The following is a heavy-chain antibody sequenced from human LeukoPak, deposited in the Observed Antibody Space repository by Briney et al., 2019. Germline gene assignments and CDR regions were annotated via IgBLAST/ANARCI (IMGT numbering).Heavy chain of an antibody. CDR3: ARDAENDSSGYYYYYYMDV. CDR1: SGSISSYY. V-gene: IGHV4-4*07. CDR2: IYTSGST. D-gene: IGHD3-22*01. Sequence: PSETLSLTCTVSSGSISSYYWSWIRQPAGKGLEWIGRIYTSGSTNYNPSLKSRVTMSVDTSKNQFSLKLSSVTAADTAVYYCARDAENDSSGYYYYYYMDVWGKGTTVTVSS. J-gene: IGHJ6*03.